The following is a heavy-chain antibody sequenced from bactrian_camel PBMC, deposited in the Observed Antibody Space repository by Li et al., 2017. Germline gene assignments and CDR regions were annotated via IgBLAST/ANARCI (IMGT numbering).Heavy chain of an antibody. Sequence: HVQLVESGGGAVQAGGTLELSCPASALAYSAYCMAWFHRAPGKEREQVAAIDADGTTSYSDSVKGRFTVATDSAELTLSLQMRNLKPEDTGMYYCAQEPSRRYGCWMYEYKHFGRGTQVTVS. CDR1: ALAYSAYC. CDR2: IDADGTT. V-gene: IGHV3S55*01. J-gene: IGHJ4*01. D-gene: IGHD6*01.